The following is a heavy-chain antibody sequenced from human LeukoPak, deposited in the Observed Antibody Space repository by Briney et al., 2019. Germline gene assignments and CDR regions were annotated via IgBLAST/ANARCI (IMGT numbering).Heavy chain of an antibody. CDR3: ATAALYCSSTSCFDY. CDR1: GYTLTELS. Sequence: GASVKVSCKVSGYTLTELSMHWVRQAPGKGLEWMGGFDPEDGETIYAQKFQGRVTMTEDTSTDTAHMELSSLRSEDTAVYYCATAALYCSSTSCFDYWGQGTLVTVSS. J-gene: IGHJ4*02. CDR2: FDPEDGET. D-gene: IGHD2-2*01. V-gene: IGHV1-24*01.